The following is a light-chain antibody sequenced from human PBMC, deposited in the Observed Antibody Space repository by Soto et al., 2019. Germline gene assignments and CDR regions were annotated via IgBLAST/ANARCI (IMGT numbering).Light chain of an antibody. CDR3: SSYTSSIPYV. Sequence: QSVLAQPASVSGSPGQSITISCTGTSSDVGGYNYVSWYQQHPGKAPKLMIYEVSNRPSGVSNCFSGSKSGNTASLTISGLQAEDEADYYCSSYTSSIPYVFGTGTKVTVL. V-gene: IGLV2-14*01. J-gene: IGLJ1*01. CDR2: EVS. CDR1: SSDVGGYNY.